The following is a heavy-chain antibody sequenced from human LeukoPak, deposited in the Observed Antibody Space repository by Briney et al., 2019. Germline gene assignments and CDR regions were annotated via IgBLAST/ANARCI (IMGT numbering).Heavy chain of an antibody. CDR3: ARDPIRGSPDCFDY. Sequence: GGSLRLSCTTSGFIFSNYRMDWVRQAPGKGLEWVSSISNAKMRYSGSSTVYADSVKGRFTISRDASKNTLYLQMSSLRPEDTAVYYCARDPIRGSPDCFDYWGQGALVTVST. CDR2: ISNAKMRYSGSST. V-gene: IGHV3-21*01. CDR1: GFIFSNYR. D-gene: IGHD3-16*01. J-gene: IGHJ4*02.